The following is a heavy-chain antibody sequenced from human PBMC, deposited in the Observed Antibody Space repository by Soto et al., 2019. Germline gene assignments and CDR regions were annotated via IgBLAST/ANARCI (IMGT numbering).Heavy chain of an antibody. CDR3: AREIVTAGGNNYFDP. V-gene: IGHV4-4*01. CDR2: VYHTGDT. J-gene: IGHJ5*02. Sequence: LSLTCGVSGGTVASSHWWSWVRQSPGGGLEWIGNVYHTGDTNFNPSLQSRVTISVDKSNNQFSLRLNSLTAADTAVYFCAREIVTAGGNNYFDPWGPGTLVTVSS. CDR1: GGTVASSHW. D-gene: IGHD2-21*02.